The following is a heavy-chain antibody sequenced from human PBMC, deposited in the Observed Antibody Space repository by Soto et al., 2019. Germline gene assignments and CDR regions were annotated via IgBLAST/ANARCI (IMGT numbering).Heavy chain of an antibody. CDR2: MNPNSGNT. J-gene: IGHJ5*02. CDR3: SRCARPRYCSSTSCYPFDPCFDP. D-gene: IGHD2-2*01. CDR1: GYTFTSYD. Sequence: ASVKVSCKASGYTFTSYDNNWVRQATGQGLEWMGWMNPNSGNTGYAQKFQGRVTMTRNTSISTASMDRSSLRFEDTAVYYWSRCARPRYCSSTSCYPFDPCFDPWGQGTMVTVSS. V-gene: IGHV1-8*01.